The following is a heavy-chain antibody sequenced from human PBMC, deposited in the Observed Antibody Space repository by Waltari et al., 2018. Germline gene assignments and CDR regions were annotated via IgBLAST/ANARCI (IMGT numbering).Heavy chain of an antibody. J-gene: IGHJ4*02. CDR1: VFAFTAFS. CDR3: ARRYCHGSKCSSLDY. D-gene: IGHD6-6*01. V-gene: IGHV3-30-3*01. CDR2: SLYDDDDK. Sequence: QVRLEESGGGVVQPGMSLRLSCAPPVFAFTAFSMHWVRQAPGKGLEWVALSLYDDDDKKYADSVKGRFTISRDTANNTLFLQMNSLRTDDTAVYYCARRYCHGSKCSSLDYWGQGVLVSVSS.